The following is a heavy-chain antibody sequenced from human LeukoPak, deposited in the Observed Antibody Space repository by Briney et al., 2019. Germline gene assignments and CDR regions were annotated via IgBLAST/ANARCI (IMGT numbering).Heavy chain of an antibody. J-gene: IGHJ5*02. V-gene: IGHV1-69*05. CDR3: AREVVVPAAPGWFDP. D-gene: IGHD2-2*01. CDR2: IIPIFGTA. CDR1: GGTFSSYA. Sequence: SVKVSCKASGGTFSSYAISWVRQAPGQGLEWMGGIIPIFGTANYAQKFQGRVTSTTDESTSAAYMELSSLRSEDTAVYYCAREVVVPAAPGWFDPWGQGTLVTVSS.